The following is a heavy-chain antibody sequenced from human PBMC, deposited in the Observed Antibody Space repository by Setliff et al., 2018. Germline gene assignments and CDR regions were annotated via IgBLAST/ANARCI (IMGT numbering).Heavy chain of an antibody. CDR1: GYSISSGYY. CDR2: IYTSGST. V-gene: IGHV4-4*07. D-gene: IGHD1-26*01. Sequence: PSETLSLTCAVSGYSISSGYYWGWIRQPAGKGLEWIGRIYTSGSTNYNPSLKSRVTMSVDTSKNQFSLKLSSVTAADTAVYYCARKGISALSGAFDMWGQGTMVTVSS. J-gene: IGHJ3*02. CDR3: ARKGISALSGAFDM.